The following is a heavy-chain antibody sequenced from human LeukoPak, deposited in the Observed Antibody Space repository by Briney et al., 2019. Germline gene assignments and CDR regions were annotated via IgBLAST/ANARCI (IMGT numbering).Heavy chain of an antibody. CDR3: ATSKSSSGWYWDY. Sequence: SETLSLTCTVSGGSISSYYRSWIRQPPGKGLEWIGYIYTSGSTNYNPSLKSRVTMSVDTSKNQFSLKLSSVTAADTAVYYCATSKSSSGWYWDYWGQGTLVTVSS. CDR2: IYTSGST. V-gene: IGHV4-4*08. CDR1: GGSISSYY. J-gene: IGHJ4*02. D-gene: IGHD6-19*01.